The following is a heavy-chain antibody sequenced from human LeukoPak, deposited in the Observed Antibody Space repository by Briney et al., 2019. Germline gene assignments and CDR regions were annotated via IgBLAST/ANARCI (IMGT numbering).Heavy chain of an antibody. CDR2: INHSGST. CDR1: GGSFSGYY. J-gene: IGHJ4*02. Sequence: PSETLSLTCAVYGGSFSGYYWSWIRQPPGKGLEWIGEINHSGSTNYNPSLKSRVTISVDTSKNQFSLKLSSVTAADTAVYYCARGLVYYDSSGYYDYWGQGTLVTVSS. D-gene: IGHD3-22*01. V-gene: IGHV4-34*01. CDR3: ARGLVYYDSSGYYDY.